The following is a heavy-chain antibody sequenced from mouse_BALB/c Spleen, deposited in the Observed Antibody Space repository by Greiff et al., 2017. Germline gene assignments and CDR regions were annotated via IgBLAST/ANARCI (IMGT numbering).Heavy chain of an antibody. V-gene: IGHV4-1*02. CDR2: INPDSSTI. J-gene: IGHJ3*01. CDR3: AREDDGYHEGFAY. CDR1: GFDFSRYW. Sequence: EVKLLESGGGLVQPGGSLKLSCAASGFDFSRYWMSWVRQAPGKGLEWIGEINPDSSTINYTPSLKDKFIISRDNAKNTLYLQMSKVRSEDTALYYCAREDDGYHEGFAYWGQGTLVTVSA. D-gene: IGHD2-3*01.